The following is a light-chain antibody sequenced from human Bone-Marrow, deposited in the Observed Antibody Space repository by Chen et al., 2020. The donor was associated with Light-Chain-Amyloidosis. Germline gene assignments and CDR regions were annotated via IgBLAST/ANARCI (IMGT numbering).Light chain of an antibody. CDR2: STS. CDR3: QQSNSFPLT. J-gene: IGKJ4*01. V-gene: IGKV1-12*01. CDR1: QGIYTW. Sequence: DIQLTQSPSSISASVGDSVTITCRASQGIYTWLAWYQQKPGSPPKLLIYSTSHLESEVPSRFSGRGSGTDFTLTITGLQPEDFATYLCQQSNSFPLTFGGGTKV.